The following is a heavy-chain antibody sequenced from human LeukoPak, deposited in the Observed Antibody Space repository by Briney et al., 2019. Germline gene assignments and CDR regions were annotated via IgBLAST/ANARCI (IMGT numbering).Heavy chain of an antibody. D-gene: IGHD4-17*01. CDR1: GFTFSDHF. CDR3: VKAYGEDRYFDY. V-gene: IGHV3-72*01. CDR2: IKNKANSYIT. Sequence: GGSLRLSCAASGFTFSDHFMDWVRQAPGKGLEWVARIKNKANSYITEYAASVKGRVTISRDDSRDSLNLQMNSLDTEDTAVYYCVKAYGEDRYFDYWGQGTLVIVSS. J-gene: IGHJ4*02.